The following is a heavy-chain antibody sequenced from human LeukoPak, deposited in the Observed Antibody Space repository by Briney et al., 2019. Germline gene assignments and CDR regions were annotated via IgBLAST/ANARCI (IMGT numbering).Heavy chain of an antibody. V-gene: IGHV5-51*01. CDR1: GYSFTNYW. CDR2: IYPGVSDT. D-gene: IGHD4-11*01. Sequence: PGESLKISCKGSGYSFTNYWIGWVRQMPGKGLEWMGIIYPGVSDTRYSPSFQGQVTISADKSISTAYLQWSSLKASDTAMYYCARIDGTTVSVYYFDYWGQGTLVTVSS. CDR3: ARIDGTTVSVYYFDY. J-gene: IGHJ4*02.